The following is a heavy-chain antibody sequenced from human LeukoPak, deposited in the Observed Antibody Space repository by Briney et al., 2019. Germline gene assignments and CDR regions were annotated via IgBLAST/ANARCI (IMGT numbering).Heavy chain of an antibody. CDR1: GYTSTSYD. D-gene: IGHD3-22*01. CDR2: MNPNSGNT. CDR3: ARARLNYYDSSGPNDY. V-gene: IGHV1-8*01. J-gene: IGHJ4*02. Sequence: GASVKVSCKASGYTSTSYDINWVRQATGQGLEWMGWMNPNSGNTGYAQKFQGRVTMTRNTSISTAYMELSSLRSEDTAVYYCARARLNYYDSSGPNDYWGQGTLVTVSS.